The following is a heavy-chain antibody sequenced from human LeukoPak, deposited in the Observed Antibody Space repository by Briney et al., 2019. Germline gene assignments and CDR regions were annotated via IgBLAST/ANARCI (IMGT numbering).Heavy chain of an antibody. Sequence: GAALKISSKGSGCSFTSYWICWGRRMPGKGREWMGIIYPGDSDTRYSPSFQGQITISADKSISTASLQWGSLTASDSAMYYCARPEQWLESAFDIWGQGTMVTVSS. CDR3: ARPEQWLESAFDI. V-gene: IGHV5-51*01. D-gene: IGHD6-19*01. CDR1: GCSFTSYW. J-gene: IGHJ3*02. CDR2: IYPGDSDT.